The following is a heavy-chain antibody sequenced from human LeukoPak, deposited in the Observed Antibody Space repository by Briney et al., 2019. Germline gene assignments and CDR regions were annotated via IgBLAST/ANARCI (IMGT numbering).Heavy chain of an antibody. J-gene: IGHJ4*02. D-gene: IGHD6-19*01. Sequence: GRSLRLSCAASGFTLDDYAMHWVRQAPGKGLEWVSGISWNSVNIGYADSVKGRFTISRDNAKNSLYLQMNSLRAEDTAVYYCARDRFPSGWPFDYWGQGTLVTVSS. CDR1: GFTLDDYA. CDR2: ISWNSVNI. CDR3: ARDRFPSGWPFDY. V-gene: IGHV3-9*01.